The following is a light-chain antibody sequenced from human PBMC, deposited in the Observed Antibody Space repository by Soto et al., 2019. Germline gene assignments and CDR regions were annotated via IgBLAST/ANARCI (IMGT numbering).Light chain of an antibody. CDR3: QHYGGMWT. CDR2: DAS. J-gene: IGKJ1*01. CDR1: QSVRKY. Sequence: EVVFTQSPATLSLSPGERVTLSCRASQSVRKYLGWYQQKPGQAPRLLIYDASSRATGVPDRFSGSGSGTEFTLTIRSLQPDDFATYCCQHYGGMWTFGQGTKVDIK. V-gene: IGKV3-11*01.